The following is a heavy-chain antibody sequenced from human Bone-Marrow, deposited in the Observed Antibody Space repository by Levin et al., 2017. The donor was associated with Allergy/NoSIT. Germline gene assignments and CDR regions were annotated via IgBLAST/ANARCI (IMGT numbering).Heavy chain of an antibody. J-gene: IGHJ6*03. CDR1: GFTFSSYY. Sequence: AGGSLRLSCAASGFTFSSYYMNWVRQAPGKGLEWVSSISTSGYIYYADSVKGRFTVSRDNAKNSLFLQMNSLRAGDTSVYYCARGAGYSGYDNRYSFYCMDVWGKGTTVTVSS. D-gene: IGHD5-12*01. CDR2: ISTSGYI. V-gene: IGHV3-21*01. CDR3: ARGAGYSGYDNRYSFYCMDV.